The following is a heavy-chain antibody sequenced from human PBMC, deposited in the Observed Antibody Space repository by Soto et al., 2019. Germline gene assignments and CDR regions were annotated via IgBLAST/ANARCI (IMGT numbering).Heavy chain of an antibody. V-gene: IGHV3-48*01. D-gene: IGHD6-13*01. Sequence: PGGSLRLSCAASGVTFSSYSMNWVRQAPGKGLEWVSYISSSSSTIYYADSVKGRFTISRDNAKNSLYLQMNSLRAEDTAVYYCARDRTGYSSSWGQGTLVTVSS. CDR2: ISSSSSTI. CDR3: ARDRTGYSSS. CDR1: GVTFSSYS. J-gene: IGHJ4*02.